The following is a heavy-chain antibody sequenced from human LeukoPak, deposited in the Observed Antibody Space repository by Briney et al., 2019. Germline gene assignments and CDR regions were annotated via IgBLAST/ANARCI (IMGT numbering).Heavy chain of an antibody. CDR2: ISASSTTI. Sequence: PGGSLRLSCAASGFIFSSYSMNWVRQAPGKGLEWFSYISASSTTIFYADSLKGRFTISRDNAKNSLYLQMNSLTAEDTAVYYCARESFAARWDWGQGTLVTVSS. J-gene: IGHJ4*02. D-gene: IGHD6-6*01. V-gene: IGHV3-48*04. CDR1: GFIFSSYS. CDR3: ARESFAARWD.